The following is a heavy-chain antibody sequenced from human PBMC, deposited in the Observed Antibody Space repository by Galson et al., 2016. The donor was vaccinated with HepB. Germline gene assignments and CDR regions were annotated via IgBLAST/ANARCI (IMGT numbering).Heavy chain of an antibody. CDR2: ISRSGDST. V-gene: IGHV3-23*01. J-gene: IGHJ4*02. CDR3: AKGGIVAAGTPWGFDY. D-gene: IGHD6-13*01. Sequence: SLRLSCAASGFTFSNYGMTWVRQAPGKGLEVVSSISRSGDSTDYADSVKGRLTISRDNSKNTLSLQMNSLRAEDTAVYYCAKGGIVAAGTPWGFDYWGQGTLVTVSS. CDR1: GFTFSNYG.